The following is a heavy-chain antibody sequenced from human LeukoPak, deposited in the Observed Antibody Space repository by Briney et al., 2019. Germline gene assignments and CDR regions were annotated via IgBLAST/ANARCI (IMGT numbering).Heavy chain of an antibody. V-gene: IGHV4-34*01. CDR1: GDFSEYY. CDR2: INYIGST. Sequence: SETLSLTCAVYGDFSEYYWTWIRQTPGRGLEWVGEINYIGSTNYNPSLNSRVTMSLDTSTKQFSLRLNSVTAADTAVYYCGSRRTAMFGVIKGPIDYWGQGTLVTVSS. D-gene: IGHD3-3*01. CDR3: GSRRTAMFGVIKGPIDY. J-gene: IGHJ4*02.